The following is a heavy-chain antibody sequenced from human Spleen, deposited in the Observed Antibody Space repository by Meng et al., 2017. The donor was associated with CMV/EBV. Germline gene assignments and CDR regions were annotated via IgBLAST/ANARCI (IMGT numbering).Heavy chain of an antibody. CDR3: AREVPSVAGFDY. J-gene: IGHJ4*02. CDR2: ISAYNDNI. V-gene: IGHV1-18*01. D-gene: IGHD6-19*01. Sequence: ASVKVSCKASGYTFRRYGVSWVRQAPGQGLEWMVWISAYNDNIDYAQNLQGRVTMTTDTSTNTAYMDLRSLTSDDTAVYYCAREVPSVAGFDYWGQGTLVTVSS. CDR1: GYTFRRYG.